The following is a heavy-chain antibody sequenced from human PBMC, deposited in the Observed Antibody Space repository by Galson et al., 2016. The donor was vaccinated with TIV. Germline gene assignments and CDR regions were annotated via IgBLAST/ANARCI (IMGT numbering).Heavy chain of an antibody. D-gene: IGHD1-26*01. Sequence: SLRLSCAVSGLIFNNAWMSWVRQAPGRGLEWVGRIKSNFDGGTTDYAAPVKGRFTISRDDSKNTLYLQMNSLKTEDTAVYYCTTGAQLVGSTYYWGQGTLVTVSS. CDR2: IKSNFDGGTT. J-gene: IGHJ4*02. CDR1: GLIFNNAW. V-gene: IGHV3-15*01. CDR3: TTGAQLVGSTYY.